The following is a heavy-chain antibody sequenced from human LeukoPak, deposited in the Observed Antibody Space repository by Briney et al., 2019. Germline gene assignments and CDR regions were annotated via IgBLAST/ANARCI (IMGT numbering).Heavy chain of an antibody. CDR3: ARQYYDILTDPNYFDS. CDR1: VYSFSNYW. V-gene: IGHV5-51*01. Sequence: PGESLKISCKGSVYSFSNYWIGWVRQMPGKGLEWVGIILPGNSDTRYSPSFQGQVTMSADKSISTPYFPWSSLKPPDTAIYYCARQYYDILTDPNYFDSWGQGTLVTVSS. CDR2: ILPGNSDT. J-gene: IGHJ4*02. D-gene: IGHD3-9*01.